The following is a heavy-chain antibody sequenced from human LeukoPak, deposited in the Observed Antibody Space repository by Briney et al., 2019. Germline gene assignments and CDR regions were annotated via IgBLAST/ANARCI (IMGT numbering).Heavy chain of an antibody. V-gene: IGHV4-34*01. J-gene: IGHJ3*02. Sequence: SETLSLTCSVYDGSLYEYYWSWFRQSPGKGLEWIGEVSHGGGTNYNWSLESRVTISVDKSKNQFSPMLTSVTAADTAIYYCAREMWVARSGFDIWAQGTVVTVSS. CDR3: AREMWVARSGFDI. D-gene: IGHD3-3*01. CDR2: VSHGGGT. CDR1: DGSLYEYY.